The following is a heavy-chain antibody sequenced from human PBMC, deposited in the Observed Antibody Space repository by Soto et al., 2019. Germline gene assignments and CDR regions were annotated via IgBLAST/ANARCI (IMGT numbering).Heavy chain of an antibody. CDR2: INPIFGTA. J-gene: IGHJ5*02. D-gene: IGHD1-26*01. V-gene: IGHV1-2*04. CDR1: GYTFTGYY. Sequence: VASVKVSCKASGYTFTGYYMHWVRQAPGQGLEWMGWINPIFGTANYAQKFQGWVTMTTDTSISTAYMELSSLRSEDTAVYYCARVYQWELQGNWFDPWGQGTLVTVSS. CDR3: ARVYQWELQGNWFDP.